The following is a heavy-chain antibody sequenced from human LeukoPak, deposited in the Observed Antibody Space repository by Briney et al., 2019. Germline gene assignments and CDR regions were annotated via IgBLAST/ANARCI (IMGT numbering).Heavy chain of an antibody. J-gene: IGHJ4*02. D-gene: IGHD2-21*02. V-gene: IGHV3-66*02. CDR2: IYSGTRT. CDR1: GFTVSSNF. CDR3: ARVPHCGGDCYYFDS. Sequence: PGGSLRLSCAASGFTVSSNFFTWVRQAPGKGLEWVSIIYSGTRTYHADSVKGRFTISRDNSKNTLYLQMNSLRAEDTAVYFCARVPHCGGDCYYFDSWGQGTLATVSS.